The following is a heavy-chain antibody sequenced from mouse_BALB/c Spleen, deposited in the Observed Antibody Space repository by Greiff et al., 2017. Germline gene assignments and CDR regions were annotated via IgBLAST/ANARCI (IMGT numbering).Heavy chain of an antibody. CDR3: TRHNYVSYYAMDY. CDR2: INPSNGGT. V-gene: IGHV1S81*02. D-gene: IGHD1-2*01. CDR1: GYTFTSYY. Sequence: QVQLQQSGAELVKPGASVTLSCKASGYTFTSYYMYWVKQRPGQGLEWIGEINPSNGGTNFNEKFKSKATLTVDKSSSTAYMQLSSLTSEDSAVYYCTRHNYVSYYAMDYWGQGTSVTVSS. J-gene: IGHJ4*01.